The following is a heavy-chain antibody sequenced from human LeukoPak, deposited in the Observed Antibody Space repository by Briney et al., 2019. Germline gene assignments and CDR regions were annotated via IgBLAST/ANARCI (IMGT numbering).Heavy chain of an antibody. D-gene: IGHD2-8*01. V-gene: IGHV3-48*04. Sequence: GGSLRLSCAASGFTFSSYSMNWVRQAPGKGLEWVSYISSSSSTIYYADSVKGRFTISGDNAKNSLYLQMNSLRAEDTAVYYCARELGYCTNGVCFNYWYFDLWGRGTLVTVSS. J-gene: IGHJ2*01. CDR1: GFTFSSYS. CDR3: ARELGYCTNGVCFNYWYFDL. CDR2: ISSSSSTI.